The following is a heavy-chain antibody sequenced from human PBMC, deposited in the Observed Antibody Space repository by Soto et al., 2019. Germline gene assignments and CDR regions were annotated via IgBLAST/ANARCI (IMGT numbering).Heavy chain of an antibody. J-gene: IGHJ4*02. CDR3: GRDGGYTDCYGY. CDR1: GYTFTSYG. V-gene: IGHV1-18*01. CDR2: ISAYNGNA. D-gene: IGHD5-18*01. Sequence: ASVEVSCKASGYTFTSYGISWVRQAPGQGLEWMGWISAYNGNANYAPKLEGRVTMTTDTSTSAAYMELRSRRADDTAVYYCGRDGGYTDCYGYWGQGILVTVSX.